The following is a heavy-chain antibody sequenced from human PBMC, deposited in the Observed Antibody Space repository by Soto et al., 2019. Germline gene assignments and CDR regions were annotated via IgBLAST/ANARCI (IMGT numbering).Heavy chain of an antibody. CDR1: GFSLSTSGVG. J-gene: IGHJ4*02. CDR2: IYWDADK. D-gene: IGHD2-2*01. Sequence: QITLMESGPTLVKPTQTLTLTCTFSGFSLSTSGVGVGWIRQPPGKALEWLALIYWDADKRYSPSLKSRLTTTKNTPKTQVLLTMPHMAPVHTPKFYGAHTFFVSTGSSPDYWGQGPLFPVSS. CDR3: AHTFFVSTGSSPDY. V-gene: IGHV2-5*02.